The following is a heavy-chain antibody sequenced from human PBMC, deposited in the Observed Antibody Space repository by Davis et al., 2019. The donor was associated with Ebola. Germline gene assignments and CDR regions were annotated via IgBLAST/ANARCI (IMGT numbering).Heavy chain of an antibody. CDR2: INTNTGNP. CDR1: GYTFTSYA. D-gene: IGHD4-17*01. Sequence: ASVKVSCKASGYTFTSYAMNWVRQAPGQGLEWMGWINTNTGNPTYAQGFTGRFVFSLDTSVSTAYLQISSLKAEDTAVYYCARDIAFRVTRGWFDPWGQGTLVTVSS. V-gene: IGHV7-4-1*02. CDR3: ARDIAFRVTRGWFDP. J-gene: IGHJ5*02.